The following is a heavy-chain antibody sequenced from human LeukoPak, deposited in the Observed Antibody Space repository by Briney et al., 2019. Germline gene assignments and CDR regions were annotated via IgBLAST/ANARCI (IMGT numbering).Heavy chain of an antibody. Sequence: SETLSLTCTVSGYSISSGYYWGWIRQPPGKGLEWIGSIYHSGSTYYNPSLKSRVTISVDTSKNQFSLKLSSVTAADTAVYYCARGRYYGSGSLWGQGTMVTVSS. V-gene: IGHV4-38-2*02. CDR2: IYHSGST. J-gene: IGHJ3*01. D-gene: IGHD3-10*01. CDR1: GYSISSGYY. CDR3: ARGRYYGSGSL.